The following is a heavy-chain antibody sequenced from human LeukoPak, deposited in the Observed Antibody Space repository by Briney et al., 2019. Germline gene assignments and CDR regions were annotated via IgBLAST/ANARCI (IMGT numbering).Heavy chain of an antibody. J-gene: IGHJ4*02. Sequence: PSETLSLTCTVPGGSISSGDYYWSWIRQPPGKGLEWIGYIYYSGSTYYNPSLKSRVTISVDTSKNQFSLKLSSVTAADTAVYYCARGEGDYGDYVDYWGQGTLVTVSS. D-gene: IGHD4-17*01. CDR3: ARGEGDYGDYVDY. CDR1: GGSISSGDYY. V-gene: IGHV4-30-4*01. CDR2: IYYSGST.